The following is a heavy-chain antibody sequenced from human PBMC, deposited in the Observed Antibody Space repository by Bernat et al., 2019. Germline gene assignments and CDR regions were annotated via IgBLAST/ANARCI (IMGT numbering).Heavy chain of an antibody. Sequence: QVQLQESGPGLVKPSQTLSLTCTVSGGSISSGDYYWSWIRQPPGKGLEWIGYIYYSGSTYYNPSLKSRVTISVDTSKNQFSLKLSSVTAADTAVYYCARDRAVTPPIYYYYGMDVWGQGTLVTVSS. CDR1: GGSISSGDYY. CDR3: ARDRAVTPPIYYYYGMDV. J-gene: IGHJ6*02. CDR2: IYYSGST. V-gene: IGHV4-30-4*01. D-gene: IGHD4-17*01.